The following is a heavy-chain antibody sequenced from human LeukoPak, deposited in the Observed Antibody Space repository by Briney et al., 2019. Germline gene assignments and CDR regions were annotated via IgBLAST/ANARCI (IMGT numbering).Heavy chain of an antibody. Sequence: GASVTVSCKASGYTFTNYAIHWVRQAPGQRLEWMGWLNAGNGITKHSQKFQDRVTITRDTSASTAYMELSSLRSEDTAVYYCARDLDRDEYGDFTDYWGQGTLVTVSS. J-gene: IGHJ4*02. CDR3: ARDLDRDEYGDFTDY. D-gene: IGHD2-21*02. CDR1: GYTFTNYA. V-gene: IGHV1-3*01. CDR2: LNAGNGIT.